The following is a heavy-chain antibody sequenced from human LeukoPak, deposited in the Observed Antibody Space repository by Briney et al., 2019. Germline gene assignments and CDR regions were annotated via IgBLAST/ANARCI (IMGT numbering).Heavy chain of an antibody. V-gene: IGHV1-69*01. CDR2: IIPILGTA. Sequence: SVKVSCKASGGTFSSYAISWVRQAPGQGLEWMRGIIPILGTANYAQKFQGRVTITADESTSTAYMELSSLRSEDTAVYYCARVGGYDTLFDYWGQGTLVTVSS. CDR1: GGTFSSYA. D-gene: IGHD5-12*01. J-gene: IGHJ4*02. CDR3: ARVGGYDTLFDY.